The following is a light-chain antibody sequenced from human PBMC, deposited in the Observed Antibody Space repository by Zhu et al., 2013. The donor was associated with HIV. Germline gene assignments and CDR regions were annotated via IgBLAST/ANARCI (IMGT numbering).Light chain of an antibody. CDR3: QVLDTTSGHPL. CDR1: NIGSKS. CDR2: DDT. V-gene: IGLV3-21*01. Sequence: SYILTQPPSVSVAPGQTATITCGGRNIGSKSVNWYQQKPGQAPVLVMYDDTERPSGIPERFSGLNSGNTATLTINRVVAGDEADYSCQVLDTTSGHPLFGGGTKLTVL. J-gene: IGLJ3*02.